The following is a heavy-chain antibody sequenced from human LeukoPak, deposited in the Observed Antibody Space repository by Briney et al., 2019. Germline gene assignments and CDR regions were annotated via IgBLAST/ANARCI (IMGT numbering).Heavy chain of an antibody. V-gene: IGHV3-23*01. CDR1: GFTFSSYA. Sequence: GGSLRLSRAASGFTFSSYAMSWVRQAPGKGLEWVSAISGSGGSTYYADSVKGRFTISRDNSKNTLYLQMNSLRAEDTAVYYCAKDFVKWELLPFDYWGQGTLVTVSS. J-gene: IGHJ4*02. D-gene: IGHD1-26*01. CDR3: AKDFVKWELLPFDY. CDR2: ISGSGGST.